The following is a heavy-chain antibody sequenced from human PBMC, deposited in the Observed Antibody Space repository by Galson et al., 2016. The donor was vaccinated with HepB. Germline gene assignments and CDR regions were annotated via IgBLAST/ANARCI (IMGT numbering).Heavy chain of an antibody. D-gene: IGHD3-10*01. Sequence: SLRLSCAASGFTFSSYGMHWVRQAPGKGLEWVAVIWYDGNKKYYADSVKGRFTISRDNSKNTLYLQMNSLRAEDTAVYYRARDRRGLYYYGMDVWGQGTTVTVS. V-gene: IGHV3-33*01. CDR3: ARDRRGLYYYGMDV. CDR1: GFTFSSYG. J-gene: IGHJ6*02. CDR2: IWYDGNKK.